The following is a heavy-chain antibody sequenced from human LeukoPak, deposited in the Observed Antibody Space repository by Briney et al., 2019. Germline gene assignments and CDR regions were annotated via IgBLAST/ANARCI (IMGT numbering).Heavy chain of an antibody. D-gene: IGHD3-10*01. J-gene: IGHJ6*02. V-gene: IGHV4-59*01. Sequence: SETLSLTCTVSGASISSYYWSWIRQPPGKGLEWIGYIYHSGSTNYNPSLKSRVTISVDTSKNQFSLKLSSVTAADTAVYYCARDRYGWVWGSGSYTYYYGMDVWGQGTTVTVSS. CDR3: ARDRYGWVWGSGSYTYYYGMDV. CDR1: GASISSYY. CDR2: IYHSGST.